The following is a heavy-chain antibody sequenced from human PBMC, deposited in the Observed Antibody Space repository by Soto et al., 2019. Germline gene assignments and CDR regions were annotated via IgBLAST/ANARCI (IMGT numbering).Heavy chain of an antibody. CDR2: IYYSGST. J-gene: IGHJ4*02. V-gene: IGHV4-39*01. D-gene: IGHD2-21*02. Sequence: SETLSLTCTVSGGSFSSSSYYWGWIRQPPGKGLEWIGSIYYSGSTYYNPSLKSRVTISVDTSKNQFSLKLSSVTAADTAVYYCARQDDIVVVTAIPAFDYWGQGTLVTVSS. CDR1: GGSFSSSSYY. CDR3: ARQDDIVVVTAIPAFDY.